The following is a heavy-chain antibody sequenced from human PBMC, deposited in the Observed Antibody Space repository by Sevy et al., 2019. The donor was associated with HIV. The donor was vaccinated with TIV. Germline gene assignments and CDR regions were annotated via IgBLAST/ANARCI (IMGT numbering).Heavy chain of an antibody. CDR3: ARAYCSSSSCQEGFDY. CDR2: ISAYNGNT. CDR1: GYTFTNYG. D-gene: IGHD2-2*01. Sequence: ASVKVSCKASGYTFTNYGINWVRQAPGQGLEWMGWISAYNGNTKYEQKLQGRVTMTTDTSTSTAYMELRSLRSADTAVYYCARAYCSSSSCQEGFDYWGQGTLVTVSS. J-gene: IGHJ4*02. V-gene: IGHV1-18*01.